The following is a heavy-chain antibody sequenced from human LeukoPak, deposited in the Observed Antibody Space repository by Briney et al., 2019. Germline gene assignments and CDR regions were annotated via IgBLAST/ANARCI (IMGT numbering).Heavy chain of an antibody. J-gene: IGHJ5*02. Sequence: GASVKVSCKASGYTFTGYYMHWVRQAPGQGLEWMGWINPNSGGTNYAQKFQGRVTMTRDTSISTAYMELSRLTSDDTAVYYCARGLEPGSGWWFDPWGQGTLVTVSS. V-gene: IGHV1-2*02. CDR3: ARGLEPGSGWWFDP. D-gene: IGHD1-1*01. CDR2: INPNSGGT. CDR1: GYTFTGYY.